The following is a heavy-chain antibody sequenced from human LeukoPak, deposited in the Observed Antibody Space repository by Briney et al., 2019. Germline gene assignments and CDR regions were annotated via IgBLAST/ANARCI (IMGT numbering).Heavy chain of an antibody. Sequence: GGSLRLSCAASGLTFSSYAMTWVRQAPGKGLEWVSSISSSGASTYHADSVKGRFTISRDNSKNTLYLQMNSLTAEDTAIYYCAKDRGSSSPMRYYFDYWGQGTTVTVSS. D-gene: IGHD6-19*01. CDR2: ISSSGAST. V-gene: IGHV3-23*01. J-gene: IGHJ4*03. CDR1: GLTFSSYA. CDR3: AKDRGSSSPMRYYFDY.